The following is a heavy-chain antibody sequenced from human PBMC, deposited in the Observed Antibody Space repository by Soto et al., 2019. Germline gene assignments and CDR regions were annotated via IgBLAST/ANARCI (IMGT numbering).Heavy chain of an antibody. D-gene: IGHD3-9*01. CDR2: ISAYNGNT. Sequence: TSVKVSCKASGYTFTSYGISWVRQAPGQGLEWMGWISAYNGNTNYAQKLQGRVTMTTDTSTSTAYMELRSLRSDDTAVYYCAREADNYYYYGMDVWGQGTTVTVSS. J-gene: IGHJ6*02. V-gene: IGHV1-18*01. CDR1: GYTFTSYG. CDR3: AREADNYYYYGMDV.